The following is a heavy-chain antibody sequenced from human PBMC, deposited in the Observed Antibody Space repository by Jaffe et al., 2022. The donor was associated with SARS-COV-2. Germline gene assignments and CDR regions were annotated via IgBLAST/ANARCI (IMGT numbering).Heavy chain of an antibody. CDR2: ISWNSGSI. Sequence: EVQLVESGGGLVQPGRSLRLSCAASGFTFDDYAMHWVRQAPGKGLEWVSGISWNSGSIGYADSVKGRFTISRDNAKNSLYLQMNSLRAEDTALYYCAKGTNWSGYYTSPSMDVWGQGTTVTVSS. V-gene: IGHV3-9*01. CDR3: AKGTNWSGYYTSPSMDV. D-gene: IGHD3-3*01. CDR1: GFTFDDYA. J-gene: IGHJ6*02.